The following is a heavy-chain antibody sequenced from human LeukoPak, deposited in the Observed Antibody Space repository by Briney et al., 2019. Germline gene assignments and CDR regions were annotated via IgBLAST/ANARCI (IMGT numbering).Heavy chain of an antibody. Sequence: SETLSLTCAVYGGSFSGYYWSWIRQPPGKGLEWIGEVNHSGSTNYNPSLKSRVTISVDTSKNQFSLKLSSVTAADTAVYYCARESLGVPTPFDYWGQGTLVTVSS. D-gene: IGHD3-16*01. V-gene: IGHV4-34*01. CDR1: GGSFSGYY. CDR2: VNHSGST. J-gene: IGHJ4*02. CDR3: ARESLGVPTPFDY.